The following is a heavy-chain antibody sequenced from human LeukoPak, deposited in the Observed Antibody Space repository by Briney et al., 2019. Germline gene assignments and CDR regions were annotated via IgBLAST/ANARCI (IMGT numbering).Heavy chain of an antibody. CDR3: ARGIGTSYDSSRDAFDI. CDR1: ARSINSGDYY. Sequence: PSETLSLTCTVSARSINSGDYYWSWIRQPAGKGLEWIGRIYSPGTNYNYNPSLESRVTISIDTSKNQFSVKLTSVTAADTAVYYCARGIGTSYDSSRDAFDIWGQGTMVTVSS. V-gene: IGHV4-61*02. J-gene: IGHJ3*02. CDR2: IYSPGT. D-gene: IGHD3-22*01.